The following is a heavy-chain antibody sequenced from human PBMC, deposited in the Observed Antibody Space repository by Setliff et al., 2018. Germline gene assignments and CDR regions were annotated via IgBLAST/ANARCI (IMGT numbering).Heavy chain of an antibody. V-gene: IGHV1-3*01. CDR3: ARGATVVIYYYMDV. J-gene: IGHJ6*03. CDR2: INAGNGNT. CDR1: GYTFTSYA. Sequence: ASGKVSCKASGYTFTSYAMHWVRQAPGQRLEWMGWINAGNGNTKYSQKFQGRVTITRDTSASTAYMELSSLRSEDTAVYYCARGATVVIYYYMDVWGKGTTVTVSS. D-gene: IGHD4-17*01.